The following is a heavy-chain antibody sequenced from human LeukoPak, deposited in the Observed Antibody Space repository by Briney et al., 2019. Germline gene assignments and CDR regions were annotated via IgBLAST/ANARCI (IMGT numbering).Heavy chain of an antibody. CDR3: ARKTVVGSYFDY. CDR2: IKQDGSDK. V-gene: IGHV3-7*03. D-gene: IGHD4-23*01. Sequence: GGSLRLSCAASGFTCSNYWMSWVRQAPGKGLEWVGNIKQDGSDKYYIDSVKGRFTISRDNAKNSLYLQMNSLRAEDTAVYYCARKTVVGSYFDYWGQGTPVTVSS. J-gene: IGHJ4*02. CDR1: GFTCSNYW.